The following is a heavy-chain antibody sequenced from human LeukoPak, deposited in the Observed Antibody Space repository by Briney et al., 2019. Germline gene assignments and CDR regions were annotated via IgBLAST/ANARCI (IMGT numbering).Heavy chain of an antibody. CDR3: AKGDGQQVVRTPFDY. V-gene: IGHV3-23*01. J-gene: IGHJ4*02. CDR2: ISSSGGST. CDR1: GFTFSSYA. D-gene: IGHD6-13*01. Sequence: PGGSLRLSCAGSGFTFSSYAMNWVRQAPGKGLEWVSVISSSGGSTYYADSVKGRFTISRDNSDNTLFLQMNSLRAEDTAIYYCAKGDGQQVVRTPFDYWGQGTLVTGSS.